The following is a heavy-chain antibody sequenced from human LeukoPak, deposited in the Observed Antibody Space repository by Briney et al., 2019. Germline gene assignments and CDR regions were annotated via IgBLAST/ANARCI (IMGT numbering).Heavy chain of an antibody. CDR1: GGSLRSNC. D-gene: IGHD2-21*02. CDR3: ARGDGEDELARDCSYFDL. Sequence: PSETLSLTCTVSGGSLRSNCWNWFGQPPGKGLEWFGFIYYSGSTDYNPSLRSRVTISVDTSKNQFSLKLSSVTAADTAVYYCARGDGEDELARDCSYFDLWGRGTLVTVSS. CDR2: IYYSGST. J-gene: IGHJ2*01. V-gene: IGHV4-59*01.